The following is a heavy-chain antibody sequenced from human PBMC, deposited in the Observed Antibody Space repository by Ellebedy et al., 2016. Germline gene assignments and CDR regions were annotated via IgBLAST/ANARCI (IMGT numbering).Heavy chain of an antibody. J-gene: IGHJ4*02. CDR2: VFYGGST. CDR1: GGSINSYY. V-gene: IGHV4-59*01. CDR3: ARDVSLYSSSPSFDS. Sequence: SETLSLTXTVSGGSINSYYWSWIRQPAGKGLEWIGYVFYGGSTKYNPSLRSRVTISLDTSKNQFSLKVTSVAAADTAVYYCARDVSLYSSSPSFDSWGQGTLVTVSS. D-gene: IGHD6-6*01.